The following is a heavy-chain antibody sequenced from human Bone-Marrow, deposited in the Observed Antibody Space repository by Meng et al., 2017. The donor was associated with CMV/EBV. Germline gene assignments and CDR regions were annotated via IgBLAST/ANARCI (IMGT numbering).Heavy chain of an antibody. J-gene: IGHJ3*02. CDR2: IKSKTDGGTT. Sequence: GESLKISCAASGFTFSNAWMSWVRQAPGKGLGWVGRIKSKTDGGTTDYAAPVKGRFTISRDDSKNTLYLQMNSLKTEDTAVYYCTTEGIDAFDIWGQGTMVTVSS. CDR1: GFTFSNAW. CDR3: TTEGIDAFDI. V-gene: IGHV3-15*01.